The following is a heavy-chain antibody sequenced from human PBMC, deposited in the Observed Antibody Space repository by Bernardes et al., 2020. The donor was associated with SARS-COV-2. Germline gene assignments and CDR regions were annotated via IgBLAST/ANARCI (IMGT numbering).Heavy chain of an antibody. D-gene: IGHD3-16*01. CDR2: ITGAGGAT. V-gene: IGHV3-23*01. CDR1: GFTFSHYA. J-gene: IGHJ4*02. CDR3: AKDVGPHMISFGGSFDS. Sequence: GGSLRLSCAASGFTFSHYALGWVRQAPGKGLEWVAFITGAGGATYQADSVRGRFTISRDNSKNTLFLQMNGLRVEDTAIYYCAKDVGPHMISFGGSFDSWGQGTLVTVSS.